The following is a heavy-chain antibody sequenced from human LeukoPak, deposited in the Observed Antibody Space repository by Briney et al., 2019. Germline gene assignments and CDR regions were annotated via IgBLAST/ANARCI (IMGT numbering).Heavy chain of an antibody. D-gene: IGHD4-17*01. V-gene: IGHV4-4*02. CDR2: IYHNGNT. CDR1: GGSISSGNW. Sequence: SETLSLTCAVSGGSISSGNWWSWIRRTPGKGLEWIGEIYHNGNTVYNPPLKSRVTISVDNSKNQFSLKLTSVTAADTAVYYCTRNGDSSSVVDWGQGTLVTVSS. CDR3: TRNGDSSSVVD. J-gene: IGHJ4*02.